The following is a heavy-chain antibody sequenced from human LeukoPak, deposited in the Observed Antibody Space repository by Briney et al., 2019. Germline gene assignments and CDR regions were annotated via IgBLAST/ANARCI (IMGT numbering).Heavy chain of an antibody. D-gene: IGHD4-17*01. CDR2: INARSSVI. CDR3: ARAEQHDYGDYVVLFSRRAPRYCGMDV. Sequence: GGSLRLSCATSGFSFSTYSMSWVRQAPGKGLEWISYINARSSVIYYIDSVKGRFTISRDNDKTSMYLQMTSLRDDDTAVYYCARAEQHDYGDYVVLFSRRAPRYCGMDVWGQGTTVTVSS. V-gene: IGHV3-48*02. J-gene: IGHJ6*02. CDR1: GFSFSTYS.